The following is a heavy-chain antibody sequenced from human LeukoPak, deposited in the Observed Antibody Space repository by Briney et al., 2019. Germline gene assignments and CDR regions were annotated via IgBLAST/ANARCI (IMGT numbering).Heavy chain of an antibody. V-gene: IGHV3-23*01. CDR3: ARDVPLNWDRWEPSGY. CDR2: ISGSGGST. J-gene: IGHJ4*02. Sequence: PGGSLRLSCAASGFTFSSYAMSWVREAPGKGMEWVSAISGSGGSTYYADSVKGRFTISRDNSKNTLYLQMNSLRAEDTAVYYCARDVPLNWDRWEPSGYRGQGTLVTVSS. D-gene: IGHD1-14*01. CDR1: GFTFSSYA.